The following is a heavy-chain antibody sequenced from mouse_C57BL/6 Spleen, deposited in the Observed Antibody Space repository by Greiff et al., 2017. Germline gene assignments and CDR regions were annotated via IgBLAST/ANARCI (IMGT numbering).Heavy chain of an antibody. J-gene: IGHJ1*03. Sequence: QVQLQQSGPGLVQPSQSLSITCPVSGFSLTSYGVHSDRQSPGKGLEWLGVIWSGGSTDYNAAFISRLSISNDNSKSQVFFKMNSLQADDTAIYYCARTVYGSSYWYFDVWGTGTTVTVSS. D-gene: IGHD1-1*01. V-gene: IGHV2-2*01. CDR3: ARTVYGSSYWYFDV. CDR1: GFSLTSYG. CDR2: IWSGGST.